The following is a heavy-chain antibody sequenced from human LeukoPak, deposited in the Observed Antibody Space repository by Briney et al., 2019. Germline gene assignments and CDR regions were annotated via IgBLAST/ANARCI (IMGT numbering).Heavy chain of an antibody. CDR1: NYSISKTYH. Sequence: SETLSLTCTVSNYSISKTYHWGWIRRPPGKGLEWIGSIYHSGSTYYNPSLKSRVTISVDTSKNQFSLKLSSVTAADTAVYYCARVGRYCSSTSCYPWFDPWGQGTLVTVSS. CDR2: IYHSGST. J-gene: IGHJ5*02. V-gene: IGHV4-38-2*02. D-gene: IGHD2-2*01. CDR3: ARVGRYCSSTSCYPWFDP.